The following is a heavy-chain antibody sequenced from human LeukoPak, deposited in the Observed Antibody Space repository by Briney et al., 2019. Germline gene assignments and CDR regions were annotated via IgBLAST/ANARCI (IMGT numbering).Heavy chain of an antibody. V-gene: IGHV3-74*01. CDR2: INGDGRNI. J-gene: IGHJ3*02. CDR1: GFTFSSYW. CDR3: AKDGANDYLWGTQGYAFDI. D-gene: IGHD3-16*01. Sequence: EGSLRLSCVAPGFTFSSYWMHWVRQAPRKGLVWVSRINGDGRNINYADSVRGRFTISRDNSKNTLYLQMNSLRAEDTAVYYCAKDGANDYLWGTQGYAFDIWGQGTMVTVSS.